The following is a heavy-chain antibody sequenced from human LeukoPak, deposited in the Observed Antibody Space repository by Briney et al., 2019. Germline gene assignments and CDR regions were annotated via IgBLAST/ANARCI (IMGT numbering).Heavy chain of an antibody. Sequence: ASVTVSCKSSGYTFTSYGISRVRQAPGQGLERMGWISAYNGNTNYAKKLQGRVTMTTDTSTRTAYVELRSLRSDDTAVYYCARVLVAIDIWGQGTMVTVSS. D-gene: IGHD2-15*01. CDR2: ISAYNGNT. CDR3: ARVLVAIDI. CDR1: GYTFTSYG. J-gene: IGHJ3*02. V-gene: IGHV1-18*01.